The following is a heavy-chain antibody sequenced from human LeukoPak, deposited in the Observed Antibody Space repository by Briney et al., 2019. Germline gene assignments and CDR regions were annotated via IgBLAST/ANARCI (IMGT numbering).Heavy chain of an antibody. V-gene: IGHV4-34*01. CDR2: INHSGST. CDR3: AGTGEYDSSGYYYAVRYFDY. J-gene: IGHJ4*02. Sequence: PSETLSLTCAVYGGSFSGYYWSWIRQPPGKGLEWIGEINHSGSTNYNPSLKSRVTISVDTSKNQFSLKLSSVTAADTAVYYCAGTGEYDSSGYYYAVRYFDYWGQGTLVTVSS. D-gene: IGHD3-22*01. CDR1: GGSFSGYY.